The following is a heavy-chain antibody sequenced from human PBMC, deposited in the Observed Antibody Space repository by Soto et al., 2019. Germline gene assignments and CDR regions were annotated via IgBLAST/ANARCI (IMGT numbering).Heavy chain of an antibody. V-gene: IGHV1-58*01. J-gene: IGHJ6*02. CDR2: IVVGSGNT. CDR1: GFTFTSSA. Sequence: SVKVSCKASGFTFTSSAVQWVRQARGQRLEWIGWIVVGSGNTNYAQKFQERVTITRDMSTSTAYMELSSLRSEDTAVYYCAAERPWGYYYGMDVWGQGTTVTVSS. D-gene: IGHD7-27*01. CDR3: AAERPWGYYYGMDV.